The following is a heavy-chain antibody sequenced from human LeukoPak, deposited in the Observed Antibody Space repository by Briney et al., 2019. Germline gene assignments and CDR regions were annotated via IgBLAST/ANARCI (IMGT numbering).Heavy chain of an antibody. J-gene: IGHJ4*02. CDR1: GYTFTGYY. CDR3: ARETGYSLGFDY. D-gene: IGHD5-18*01. Sequence: ASVKVSCKASGYTFTGYYMHWVRQAPGQGLEWMGRINPNSGGTNYAQKFQGRVTMTRDTSISTAYMELSRLRSDDTAVYYCARETGYSLGFDYWGQGTLVTVSS. CDR2: INPNSGGT. V-gene: IGHV1-2*06.